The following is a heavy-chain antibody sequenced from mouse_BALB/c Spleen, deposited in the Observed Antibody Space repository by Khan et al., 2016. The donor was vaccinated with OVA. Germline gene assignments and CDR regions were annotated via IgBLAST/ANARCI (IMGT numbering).Heavy chain of an antibody. J-gene: IGHJ3*01. D-gene: IGHD2-14*01. CDR2: IWRGGNT. CDR1: GFSLSNYG. Sequence: VQLQESGPGLVQPSQSLSITCTVSGFSLSNYGVYWVRQSPGKGLEWLGVIWRGGNTDYNAAFMSRLSITKDNSKSQVFFKMNSLQDDDTALYYCAKGDYRYGKMAYWGQGTLVTVSA. V-gene: IGHV2-5*01. CDR3: AKGDYRYGKMAY.